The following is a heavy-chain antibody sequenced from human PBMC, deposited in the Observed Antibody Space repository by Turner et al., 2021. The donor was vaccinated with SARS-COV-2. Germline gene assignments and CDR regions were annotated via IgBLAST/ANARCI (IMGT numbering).Heavy chain of an antibody. CDR2: IYWDDDT. V-gene: IGHV2-5*02. CDR1: GFSLTPSGVG. CDR3: ARSSVVVITGAFDI. J-gene: IGHJ3*02. Sequence: QITLKESGPTLVKPTQTLTLTCTFSGFSLTPSGVGVGWIRQPPGKALEWLALIYWDDDTRYSPSLKSRLTITKDTSKNQVVLTMTNMDPVDTATYYCARSSVVVITGAFDIWGQGTMVTVSS. D-gene: IGHD3-22*01.